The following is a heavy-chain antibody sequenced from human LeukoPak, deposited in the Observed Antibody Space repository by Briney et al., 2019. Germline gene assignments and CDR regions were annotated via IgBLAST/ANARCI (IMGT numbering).Heavy chain of an antibody. Sequence: GGSLRLSCAASGFTFSSYEMNWVRQAPGKGLEWVSYISSSGSSIYYADSVKGRFTISRDNAKNSLYLQMNSLRAEDTAVYYCARDPDDGSGYPHPYFDYWGQGTLVTVSS. D-gene: IGHD3-22*01. CDR3: ARDPDDGSGYPHPYFDY. V-gene: IGHV3-48*03. CDR1: GFTFSSYE. J-gene: IGHJ4*02. CDR2: ISSSGSSI.